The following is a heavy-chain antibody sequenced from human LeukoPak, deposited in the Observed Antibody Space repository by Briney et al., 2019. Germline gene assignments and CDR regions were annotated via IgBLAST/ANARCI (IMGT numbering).Heavy chain of an antibody. D-gene: IGHD5-24*01. CDR1: GFTFSSYS. Sequence: GGSLRLSCAASGFTFSSYSMNWVRQAPGKGLEWVSSISSGSTYMYYADSVKGRFTISRDNAKNSLYLQMNSLRDEDTAVYYCARASFQRWLQLGGDWGQGALVTVSS. V-gene: IGHV3-21*01. J-gene: IGHJ4*02. CDR3: ARASFQRWLQLGGD. CDR2: ISSGSTYM.